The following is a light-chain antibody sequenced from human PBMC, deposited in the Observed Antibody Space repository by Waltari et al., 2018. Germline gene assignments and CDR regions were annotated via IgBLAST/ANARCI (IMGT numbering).Light chain of an antibody. CDR3: QQYCNWPLT. J-gene: IGKJ4*02. Sequence: IVLPQSLATLSVSSGAVDTLSSRASQSVSTKLAWYQQKPGQAPRLLIYGASTWTTGVPARFSGSGSGTDFTLTISSLQSEDFAVYYCQQYCNWPLTFGGRTKVEIK. V-gene: IGKV3-15*01. CDR1: QSVSTK. CDR2: GAS.